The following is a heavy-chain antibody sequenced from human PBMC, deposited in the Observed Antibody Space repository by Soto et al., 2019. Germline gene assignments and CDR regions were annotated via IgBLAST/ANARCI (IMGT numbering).Heavy chain of an antibody. J-gene: IGHJ6*02. Sequence: GGSLRLSCAASGFTFSSYAMSWVRQAPGKGLEWVSAISGSGGSTYYADSVKGRFTIPRDNSKNTLYLQMNSLRAEDTAVYYCASAAREYYYYGMDVWGQGTTVTVSS. CDR2: ISGSGGST. V-gene: IGHV3-23*01. CDR1: GFTFSSYA. CDR3: ASAAREYYYYGMDV.